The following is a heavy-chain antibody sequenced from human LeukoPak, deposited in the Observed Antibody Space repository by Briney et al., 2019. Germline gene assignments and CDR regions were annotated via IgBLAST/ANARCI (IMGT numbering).Heavy chain of an antibody. CDR2: IYNSGSA. D-gene: IGHD4-17*01. CDR1: GDSINSGSYY. CDR3: ARAIDYGDSYFDY. Sequence: SETLSLTCTVSGDSINSGSYYWSWIRQPAGKGLEWIGRIYNSGSANYNLSLKSRVTISVDTSKNQFSLRLSSVTAADTAVYYCARAIDYGDSYFDYWGQGTLVTVSS. V-gene: IGHV4-61*02. J-gene: IGHJ4*02.